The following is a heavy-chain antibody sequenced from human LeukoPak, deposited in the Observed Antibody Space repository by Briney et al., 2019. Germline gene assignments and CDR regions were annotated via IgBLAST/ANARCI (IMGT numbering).Heavy chain of an antibody. J-gene: IGHJ6*03. CDR1: GLTFNYYN. D-gene: IGHD1-26*01. V-gene: IGHV3-21*01. CDR3: ARDPYSGNYGNYYYYYMDV. CDR2: ITSSGAYI. Sequence: PGGSLRLSCAASGLTFNYYNMNWVRQAPGKALEWVSSITSSGAYIFYADSVRGRFTISRDNAKDSLYLQMNSLGPEDTAVYYCARDPYSGNYGNYYYYYMDVWGKGTTVTISS.